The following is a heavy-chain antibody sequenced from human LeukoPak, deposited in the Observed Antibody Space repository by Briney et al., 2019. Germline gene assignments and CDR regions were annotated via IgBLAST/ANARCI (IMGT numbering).Heavy chain of an antibody. V-gene: IGHV3-43D*03. D-gene: IGHD6-25*01. J-gene: IGHJ4*02. CDR2: ITWDGGST. CDR1: GFSFDDYS. Sequence: GGSLRLSCAASGFSFDDYSMHWVRQAPGKGLEWVSLITWDGGSTYYADSVKGRFTISRDNSKNSLYLQMHSLRAEDSALYYRSKARGGGRDLFDYWGQGTLVTVSS. CDR3: SKARGGGRDLFDY.